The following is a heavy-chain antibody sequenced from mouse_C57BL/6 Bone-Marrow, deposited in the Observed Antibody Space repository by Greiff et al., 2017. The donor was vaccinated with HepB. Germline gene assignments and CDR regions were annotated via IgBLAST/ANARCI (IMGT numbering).Heavy chain of an antibody. J-gene: IGHJ3*01. CDR1: GYTFTSYW. CDR2: IDPSDSYT. Sequence: QVQLQQPGAELVKPGASVKLSCKASGYTFTSYWMQWVKQRPGQGLEWIGEIDPSDSYTNYNQKFKGKATLTVDTSSSTAYMQLSSLTSEDSAVYYCARSSLITVVATRAWFAYWGQGTLVTVSA. CDR3: ARSSLITVVATRAWFAY. D-gene: IGHD1-1*01. V-gene: IGHV1-50*01.